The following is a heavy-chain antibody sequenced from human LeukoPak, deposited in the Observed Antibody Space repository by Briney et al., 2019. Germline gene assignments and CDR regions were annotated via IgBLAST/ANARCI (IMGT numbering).Heavy chain of an antibody. CDR2: IRSKANNYAT. CDR3: ARDSSSEGPLDY. D-gene: IGHD6-6*01. V-gene: IGHV3-73*01. CDR1: GFTFSASA. J-gene: IGHJ4*02. Sequence: GGSLRLSCAASGFTFSASAVHWVRQASGKGLEWIGRIRSKANNYATAYAGSLKGRFTVSRDDSKNTAYLQMNSLKTEDTAVYFCARDSSSEGPLDYWGQGTLVTVSS.